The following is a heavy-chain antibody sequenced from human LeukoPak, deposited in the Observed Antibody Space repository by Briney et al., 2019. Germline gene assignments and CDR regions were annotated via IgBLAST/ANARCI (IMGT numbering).Heavy chain of an antibody. Sequence: GGSLRLSCAASGFTFSSYGMHWVRQAPGKGLEWVAFIRYDGSNKYYADSVKGRFTISRDNSKNTLYLQMNSLRAEDTAVYYCAKDYARWLQHDAFDIWGQGTMVTVSS. J-gene: IGHJ3*02. D-gene: IGHD5-24*01. CDR3: AKDYARWLQHDAFDI. CDR1: GFTFSSYG. V-gene: IGHV3-30*02. CDR2: IRYDGSNK.